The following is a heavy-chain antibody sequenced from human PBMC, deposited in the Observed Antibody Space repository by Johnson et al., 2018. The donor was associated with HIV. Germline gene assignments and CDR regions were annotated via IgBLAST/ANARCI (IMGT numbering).Heavy chain of an antibody. CDR2: IYSGGSTI. V-gene: IGHV3-11*04. CDR3: AGGYGSGSGDAFDI. J-gene: IGHJ3*02. CDR1: GFSVSDSY. Sequence: QVQLVESGGGLVQPGGSLRLSCGASGFSVSDSYMNWVRQAPGKGLEWVSVIYSGGSTIYYADSVKGRFTISRDNAKNSLYLQMNSLRAEDTAVYYCAGGYGSGSGDAFDIWGQGTMVTVSS. D-gene: IGHD3-10*01.